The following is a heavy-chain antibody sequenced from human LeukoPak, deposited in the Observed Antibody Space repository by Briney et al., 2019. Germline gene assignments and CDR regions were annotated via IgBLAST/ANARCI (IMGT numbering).Heavy chain of an antibody. J-gene: IGHJ4*02. D-gene: IGHD3-3*01. CDR3: TGGSYAIFDQ. V-gene: IGHV3-15*01. CDR2: IKSKADGGTT. CDR1: ALRFSNAW. Sequence: GGSLRLSCAASALRFSNAWMTWVRQAQGNWLEWVGHIKSKADGGTTDYAAPVKGRFTISRHDSQNTLFLQMNSLKTEDTAVYYCTGGSYAIFDQWGQGTLVTVSS.